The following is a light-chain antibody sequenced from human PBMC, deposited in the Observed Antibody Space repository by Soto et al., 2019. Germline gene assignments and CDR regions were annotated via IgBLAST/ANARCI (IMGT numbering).Light chain of an antibody. J-gene: IGKJ1*01. CDR2: GAS. Sequence: VFSQSPRALPLSPGERVTLSSRVSQSVSSSYIAWYQQKPGQAPRLLIYGASSRATGIPDRFSGSGSGTDFTLTISRLEPEDFAVYYCQQYGSSPPWTAAQRAKVDIK. CDR3: QQYGSSPPWT. CDR1: QSVSSSY. V-gene: IGKV3-20*01.